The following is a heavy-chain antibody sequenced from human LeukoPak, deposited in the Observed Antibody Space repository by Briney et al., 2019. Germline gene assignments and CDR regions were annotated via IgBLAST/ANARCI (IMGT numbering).Heavy chain of an antibody. CDR3: ARALRGSGSYAPAY. J-gene: IGHJ4*02. V-gene: IGHV4-30-2*01. Sequence: PSETLSLTCAVSGGSISSGGYSWSWIRQPPGKGLEWIGYIYHSGSTYYNPSLKSRVTISVDRSKNQFSLKLSSVTAADTAVYYCARALRGSGSYAPAYWGQGTLVTVSS. D-gene: IGHD3-10*01. CDR2: IYHSGST. CDR1: GGSISSGGYS.